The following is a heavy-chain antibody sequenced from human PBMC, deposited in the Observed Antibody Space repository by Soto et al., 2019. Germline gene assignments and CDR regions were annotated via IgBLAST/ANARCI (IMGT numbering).Heavy chain of an antibody. V-gene: IGHV3-72*01. CDR3: ATTFDYGGNSGFDY. CDR1: GFSXSGHY. D-gene: IGHD4-17*01. CDR2: TRNKANGYAT. Sequence: GGSLRLSCAASGFSXSGHYMDCVRQAPGKGLEWVGRTRNKANGYATGYAASVQGRFTISRDDSKSSQYLQMNSLKTEDTAVYYCATTFDYGGNSGFDYWGQGTLVTVSS. J-gene: IGHJ4*02.